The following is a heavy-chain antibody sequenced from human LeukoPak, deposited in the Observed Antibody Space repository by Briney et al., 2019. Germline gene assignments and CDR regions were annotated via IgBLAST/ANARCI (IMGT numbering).Heavy chain of an antibody. CDR3: AKGEQREPGIDY. CDR2: ISGSGGST. V-gene: IGHV3-23*01. CDR1: GFTFSNAW. Sequence: GGSLRLSCAASGFTFSNAWMSWVRQAPGKGLEWVSAISGSGGSTYYADSVKGRFTISRDNSKNTLYLQMNSLRAEDTAVYYCAKGEQREPGIDYWGQGTLVTVSS. D-gene: IGHD1-14*01. J-gene: IGHJ4*02.